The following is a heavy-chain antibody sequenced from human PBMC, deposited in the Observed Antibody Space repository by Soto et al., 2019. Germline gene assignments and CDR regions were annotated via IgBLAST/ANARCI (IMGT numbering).Heavy chain of an antibody. D-gene: IGHD5-12*01. V-gene: IGHV4-34*01. Sequence: QVQLQQWGAGLLKPSETLSLTCAVYGGSFSGYYWSWIRQPPGKGLEWIGEINHSGSTNYNPSLKSRVTISVVTSKNQFSLKLSSVTAADTAVYYCARSRDGYNSDYWGQGTLVTVSS. CDR1: GGSFSGYY. CDR2: INHSGST. CDR3: ARSRDGYNSDY. J-gene: IGHJ4*02.